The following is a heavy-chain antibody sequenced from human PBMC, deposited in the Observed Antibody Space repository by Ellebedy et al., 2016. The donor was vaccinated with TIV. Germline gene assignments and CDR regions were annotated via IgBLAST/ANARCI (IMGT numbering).Heavy chain of an antibody. J-gene: IGHJ4*02. CDR3: AKEGGSLDY. D-gene: IGHD1-26*01. CDR1: GFTFSSYG. V-gene: IGHV3-33*06. Sequence: GESLKISCAASGFTFSSYGMHWVRQAPGKGLEWVAVIWYDGSNKYYADSVKGRFTISRDNSKNTLYLQMNSLRAEDTAVYYCAKEGGSLDYWGQGTLVTVSS. CDR2: IWYDGSNK.